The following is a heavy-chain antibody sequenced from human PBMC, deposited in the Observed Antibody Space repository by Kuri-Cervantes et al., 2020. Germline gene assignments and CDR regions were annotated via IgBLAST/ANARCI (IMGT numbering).Heavy chain of an antibody. CDR2: INPSGGST. Sequence: ASVKVSCKASGYTFTSYYMHWVRQAPGQGLEWMGIINPSGGSTSYAQKFQGWVTMTRDTSISTAYMELSRLRSDDTAVYYCATASWFGDSDAFDIWGQGTMVTVSS. J-gene: IGHJ3*02. CDR1: GYTFTSYY. CDR3: ATASWFGDSDAFDI. V-gene: IGHV1-46*01. D-gene: IGHD3-10*01.